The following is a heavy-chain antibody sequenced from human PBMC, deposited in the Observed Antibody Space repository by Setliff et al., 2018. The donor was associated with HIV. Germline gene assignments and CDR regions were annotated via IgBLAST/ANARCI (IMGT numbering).Heavy chain of an antibody. Sequence: GGSLRLSCAASGFTFSSYAMSWVRKAPGKGLEWISAFRSSGDIKYYADSVRGLFTISSDNSKNTLFLQMNSLRVEDTAVYYCAKGPWDEPHAFNIWGQGTMVTVSS. J-gene: IGHJ3*02. D-gene: IGHD1-26*01. CDR3: AKGPWDEPHAFNI. V-gene: IGHV3-23*01. CDR2: FRSSGDIK. CDR1: GFTFSSYA.